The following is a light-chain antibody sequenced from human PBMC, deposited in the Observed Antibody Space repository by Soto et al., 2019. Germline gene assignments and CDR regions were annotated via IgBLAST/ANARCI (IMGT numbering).Light chain of an antibody. CDR1: HSIDTW. CDR2: DAS. V-gene: IGKV1-5*01. J-gene: IGKJ2*01. Sequence: DIQMTQSPSALSASLADRVTITCRASHSIDTWLAWYQQRPGKAPNLLIYDASSLASGVPSRFSGGGSGTEFTLTISNLQPDDFGTYYCHQYKSYTPYTIGQGTKVEIK. CDR3: HQYKSYTPYT.